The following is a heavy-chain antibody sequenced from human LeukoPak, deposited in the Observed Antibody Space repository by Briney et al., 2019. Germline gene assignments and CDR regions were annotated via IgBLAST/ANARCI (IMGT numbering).Heavy chain of an antibody. Sequence: GGSLRLSCAASGFTFSSHAMSWVRQAPGKGLEWVSAIVGSGGNMYYADSVKGRFTISRDNFKSTLYLQMNSLRAEDTAVYYCAKGLTWDSTSCSDWGQGTLVTVSS. CDR3: AKGLTWDSTSCSD. CDR1: GFTFSSHA. D-gene: IGHD2-2*01. CDR2: IVGSGGNM. J-gene: IGHJ4*02. V-gene: IGHV3-23*01.